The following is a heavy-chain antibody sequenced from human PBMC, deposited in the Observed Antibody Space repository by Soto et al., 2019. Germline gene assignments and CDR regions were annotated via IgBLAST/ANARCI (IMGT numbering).Heavy chain of an antibody. D-gene: IGHD1-26*01. CDR2: IDSGGST. V-gene: IGHV3-53*01. J-gene: IGHJ3*02. Sequence: GGSLRLSCAASGFTVSSNYMKWVRPAPGKGLQWVSLIDSGGSTNYADSVKGRFTISRDNSKNTLYLQMNSLRAQDTAVYYCPRDLGWQLRAFDISRRPTILTVSS. CDR1: GFTVSSNY. CDR3: PRDLGWQLRAFDI.